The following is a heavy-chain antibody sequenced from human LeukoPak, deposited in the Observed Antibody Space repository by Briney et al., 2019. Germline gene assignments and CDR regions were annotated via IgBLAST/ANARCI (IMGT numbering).Heavy chain of an antibody. CDR3: ARPPSRGYSSSFEY. Sequence: GESLKISCKGSGYSFATYWIAWVPQMPGKGLEWMGIIYPDESNIRYSPSFQGQVTISADKSISTAYLQWSSLKASDTAIYYCARPPSRGYSSSFEYWGQGTLVTVSS. CDR1: GYSFATYW. D-gene: IGHD2-2*03. V-gene: IGHV5-51*01. CDR2: IYPDESNI. J-gene: IGHJ4*02.